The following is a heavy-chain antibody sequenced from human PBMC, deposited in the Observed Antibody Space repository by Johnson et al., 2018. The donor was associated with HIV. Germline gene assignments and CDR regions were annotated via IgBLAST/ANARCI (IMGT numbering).Heavy chain of an antibody. V-gene: IGHV3-11*04. CDR2: ISNRGRTI. CDR3: ARDRLWFGESDAFDI. CDR1: GFTFSDYY. Sequence: QVQLVESGGGLVKPGGSLRLSCVASGFTFSDYYMSWVRQAPGKGLEWVSYISNRGRTIYSADAVQGRFPISRDNAKNSLYVQMNSLRVEDTAVYYCARDRLWFGESDAFDIWGQGTMVTVSS. J-gene: IGHJ3*02. D-gene: IGHD3-10*01.